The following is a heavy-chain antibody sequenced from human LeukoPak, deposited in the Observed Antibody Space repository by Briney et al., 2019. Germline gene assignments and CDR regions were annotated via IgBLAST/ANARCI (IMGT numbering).Heavy chain of an antibody. CDR3: ARGGSDTAMAHDY. CDR2: ISGDGTAR. V-gene: IGHV3-74*01. D-gene: IGHD5-18*01. J-gene: IGHJ4*02. Sequence: GTSLRLSCAASGFTSSSYWMHWVRQVPGKGLVWVSRISGDGTARNYADSVKGRFTISRDDAKNTLYLQLNSLRAEDTAVYFCARGGSDTAMAHDYWGQGTLVTVSS. CDR1: GFTSSSYW.